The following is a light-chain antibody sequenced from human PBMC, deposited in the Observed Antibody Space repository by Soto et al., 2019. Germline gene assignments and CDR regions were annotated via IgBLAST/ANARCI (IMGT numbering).Light chain of an antibody. Sequence: QSALTQPASVSGSPGQSITISCTGTNSDVGGYNYVSWYQHHPGKAPKLLIYEVTHRPSGVSDRFSGSRSANTASLTISGLQTEDEADYYCCSYAGRSTWDVVFGGGTKLTVL. CDR2: EVT. CDR3: CSYAGRSTWDVV. CDR1: NSDVGGYNY. J-gene: IGLJ2*01. V-gene: IGLV2-14*01.